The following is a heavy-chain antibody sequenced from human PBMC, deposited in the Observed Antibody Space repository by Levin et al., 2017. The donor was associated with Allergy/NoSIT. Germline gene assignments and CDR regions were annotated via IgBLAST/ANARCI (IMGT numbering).Heavy chain of an antibody. CDR1: GYTYTSYD. Sequence: GESLKISCKASGYTYTSYDINWVRQATGQGPEWMGWMNPNSGNTGYAQKFQGRVTMTRNTSISTAYMELSGLRSEDTAVYYCARGKWELLVRSYYGMDVWGQGTTVIVSS. CDR3: ARGKWELLVRSYYGMDV. CDR2: MNPNSGNT. V-gene: IGHV1-8*01. D-gene: IGHD1-26*01. J-gene: IGHJ6*02.